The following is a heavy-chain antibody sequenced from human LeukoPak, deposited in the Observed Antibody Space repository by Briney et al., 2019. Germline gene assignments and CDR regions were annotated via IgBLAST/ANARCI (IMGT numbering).Heavy chain of an antibody. D-gene: IGHD1-26*01. CDR1: GGSISSYY. Sequence: PSETLSLTCTVSGGSISSYYWSWIRQPPGKGLEWIGEINHSGSTNYNPSLKSRVTISVDTSKNQFSLKLSSVTAADTAVYYCARDGVWWSRSFDYWGQGTLVTVSS. CDR2: INHSGST. V-gene: IGHV4-34*01. J-gene: IGHJ4*02. CDR3: ARDGVWWSRSFDY.